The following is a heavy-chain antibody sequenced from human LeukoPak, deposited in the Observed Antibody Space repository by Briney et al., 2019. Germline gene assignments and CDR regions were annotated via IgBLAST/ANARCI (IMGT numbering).Heavy chain of an antibody. CDR1: GGSISSYY. V-gene: IGHV4-59*01. D-gene: IGHD1-26*01. J-gene: IGHJ4*02. CDR3: ARGFRGSCPFDY. Sequence: SETLSLTCTVSGGSISSYYWSWIRQPPGKGLEWIGYIYYSGSTNYNPSLKGRVTISVDTSKNQFSLKLSSVTAADTAVYYCARGFRGSCPFDYWGQGTLVTVSS. CDR2: IYYSGST.